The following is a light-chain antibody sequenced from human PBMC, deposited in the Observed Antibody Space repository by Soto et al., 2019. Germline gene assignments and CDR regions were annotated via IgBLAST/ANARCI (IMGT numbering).Light chain of an antibody. CDR1: QSISSW. Sequence: DIPMTQSPSTLSASVGERVTITCRASQSISSWLAWYQQKPGKAPKLLIYDASSLESGVPSRFSGSGSGTEFTLTISSLQPDDFATYYCQQYNSYPWTFGQGTKVEIK. CDR3: QQYNSYPWT. CDR2: DAS. J-gene: IGKJ1*01. V-gene: IGKV1-5*01.